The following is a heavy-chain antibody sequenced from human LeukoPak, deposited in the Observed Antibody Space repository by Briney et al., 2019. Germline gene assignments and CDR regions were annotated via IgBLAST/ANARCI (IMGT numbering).Heavy chain of an antibody. CDR2: IYYTGST. J-gene: IGHJ4*02. V-gene: IGHV4-59*05. CDR3: ARIPEYDY. Sequence: GSLRLSCAASGFTFRNYWMSWVRQAPGTGLEWIGSIYYTGSTYYNPSLKSRVTISVDTSKNQFSLKLRSVTAADTAIYYCARIPEYDYWGQGTLVTVFS. CDR1: GFTFRNYW. D-gene: IGHD2/OR15-2a*01.